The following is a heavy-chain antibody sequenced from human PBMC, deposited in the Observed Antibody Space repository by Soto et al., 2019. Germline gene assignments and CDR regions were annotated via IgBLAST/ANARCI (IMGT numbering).Heavy chain of an antibody. D-gene: IGHD6-6*01. CDR3: AREIAARL. V-gene: IGHV3-7*01. J-gene: IGHJ6*04. CDR2: IKQDGSEE. CDR1: GFTLSSYC. Sequence: GGSLRLSCSASGFTLSSYCMSWFRQAPGKGLEWVANIKQDGSEENYVDSVKGRFTISRDNAKNALYLQMNSLRVEDTAVYYCAREIAARLWGKGTTVTVSS.